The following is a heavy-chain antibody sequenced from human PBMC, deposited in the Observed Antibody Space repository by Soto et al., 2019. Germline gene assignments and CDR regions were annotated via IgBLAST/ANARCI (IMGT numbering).Heavy chain of an antibody. J-gene: IGHJ5*02. V-gene: IGHV4-31*03. CDR2: IYVTGAV. CDR3: ERLRIATNTYKWFDP. D-gene: IGHD2-21*01. Sequence: PSETLSLTCSVSGAALNSGNYYWSWIRQVPGKGREWIGHIYVTGAVDYNPSLRDRITISQDTSERQFSLNLRLVTAADTAVYYCERLRIATNTYKWFDPWGQGTLVTVSS. CDR1: GAALNSGNYY.